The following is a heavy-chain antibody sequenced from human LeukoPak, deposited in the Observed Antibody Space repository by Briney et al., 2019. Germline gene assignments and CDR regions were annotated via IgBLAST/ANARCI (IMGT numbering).Heavy chain of an antibody. J-gene: IGHJ4*02. D-gene: IGHD6-13*01. CDR2: ISYDGSNK. CDR1: GFTFNSYA. Sequence: GGSLRLSCAASGFTFNSYAMHWVRQATGKGLEWVAVISYDGSNKYYADSVKGRFTISRDNSKNTLYLQMNSLRAEDTAIYYCARTAGYSNWYYFDYWGQGTLVTVSS. V-gene: IGHV3-30-3*01. CDR3: ARTAGYSNWYYFDY.